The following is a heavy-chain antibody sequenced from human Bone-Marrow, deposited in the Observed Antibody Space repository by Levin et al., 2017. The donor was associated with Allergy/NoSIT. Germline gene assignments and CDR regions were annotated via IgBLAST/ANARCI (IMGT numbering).Heavy chain of an antibody. CDR3: ARAYCSTSNCYSVDYNWFDS. CDR2: INHSGST. J-gene: IGHJ5*01. D-gene: IGHD2-2*01. Sequence: SQTLSLTCAVYGGSFSNYYWAWIRQSPNKGLEWIGEINHSGSTNYNPSLKSRVTISVDPSKNQFSLKLTSVTAADPAVYYCARAYCSTSNCYSVDYNWFDSWGHGNQVTISS. CDR1: GGSFSNYY. V-gene: IGHV4-34*01.